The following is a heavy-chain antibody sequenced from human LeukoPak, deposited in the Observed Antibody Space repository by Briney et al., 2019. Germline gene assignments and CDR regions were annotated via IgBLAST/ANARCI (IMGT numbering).Heavy chain of an antibody. J-gene: IGHJ4*02. V-gene: IGHV4-61*01. CDR2: IYHSGST. CDR1: GGSVSSGSDY. CDR3: ARDGDY. Sequence: SETLSLTCTVSGGSVSSGSDYWSWIRQPPRKGLEWIGYIYHSGSTNYNPSLKSRVTISVDTSKNQLSLKLSSVTAADTAVYYCARDGDYWGQGTLVTVSS.